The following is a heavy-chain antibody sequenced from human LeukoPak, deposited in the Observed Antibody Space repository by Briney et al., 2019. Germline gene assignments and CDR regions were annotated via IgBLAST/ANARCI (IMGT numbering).Heavy chain of an antibody. J-gene: IGHJ4*02. CDR2: IYPDDSDI. D-gene: IGHD6-13*01. V-gene: IGHV5-51*01. CDR3: ARRGGTAADLLDLDF. CDR1: GYKFTSYW. Sequence: GESLKISCKGSGYKFTSYWIAWVRQMPGKGLEWMGIIYPDDSDIRYSPSFQGQVTISADNSITTAYLQWSSLNASDTAIYYCARRGGTAADLLDLDFWGQGTLVTVSS.